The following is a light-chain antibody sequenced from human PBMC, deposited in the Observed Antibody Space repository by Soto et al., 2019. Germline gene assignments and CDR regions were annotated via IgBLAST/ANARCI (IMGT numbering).Light chain of an antibody. J-gene: IGLJ1*01. CDR3: SSFSSTSTLYV. CDR1: NSDVGGHNY. CDR2: EVS. Sequence: QSVLTQPASVSGSPGQSITISCTGTNSDVGGHNYVSWYQHHPGKAPKLMIYEVSNRPSGVSNRFSGSKSDNTASLTISGLQAEDEADYHCSSFSSTSTLYVFGTGTKVPS. V-gene: IGLV2-14*01.